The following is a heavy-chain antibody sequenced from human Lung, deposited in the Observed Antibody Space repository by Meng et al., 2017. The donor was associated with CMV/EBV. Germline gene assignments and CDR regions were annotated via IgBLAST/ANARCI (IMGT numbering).Heavy chain of an antibody. D-gene: IGHD4-11*01. V-gene: IGHV1-69*05. CDR3: ARGVVLDYSNRQWDIDQ. J-gene: IGHJ4*01. Sequence: SXEXVSRXPSRGSFSPHAISWVRQAPGQGLEWLGGLIPMFGAVNFAQNFRGRVTLTTDGATTTAYMELGRLGYEDTALYFCARGVVLDYSNRQWDIDQGGQGXLVTVSS. CDR1: RGSFSPHA. CDR2: LIPMFGAV.